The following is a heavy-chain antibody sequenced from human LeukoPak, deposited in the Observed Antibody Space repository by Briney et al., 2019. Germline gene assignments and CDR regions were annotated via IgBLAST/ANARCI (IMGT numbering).Heavy chain of an antibody. J-gene: IGHJ4*02. CDR2: INHSGGT. CDR1: GGSFSGYY. Sequence: SETLSLTCAVYGGSFSGYYRSWIRQPPGKGLEWIREINHSGGTNYNPSLKSRVTISVDTSKNQFSLKLSSVTAADTAVYYCARTAGYSSSWYYFDYWSQGTLVTVSS. D-gene: IGHD6-13*01. CDR3: ARTAGYSSSWYYFDY. V-gene: IGHV4-34*01.